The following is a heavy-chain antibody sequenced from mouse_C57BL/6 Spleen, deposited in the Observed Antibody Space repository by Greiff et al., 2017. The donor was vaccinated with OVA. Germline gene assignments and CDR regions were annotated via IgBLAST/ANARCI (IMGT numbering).Heavy chain of an antibody. CDR3: ARSYGNYGYFDV. D-gene: IGHD2-1*01. CDR2: INYDGSST. V-gene: IGHV5-16*01. Sequence: EVQLQESEGGLVQPGSSMKLSCTASGFTFSDYYMAWVRQVPEKGLEWVANINYDGSSTYYLDSLKSRFIISRDNAKNILYLQMSSLKSEDTATYYCARSYGNYGYFDVWGTGTTVTVSS. J-gene: IGHJ1*03. CDR1: GFTFSDYY.